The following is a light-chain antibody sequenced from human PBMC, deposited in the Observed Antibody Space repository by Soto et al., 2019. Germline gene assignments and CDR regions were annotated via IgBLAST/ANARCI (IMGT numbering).Light chain of an antibody. CDR1: QSVSSY. V-gene: IGKV3-11*01. Sequence: EIVLTQSPATLSLSPGERATLSCRASQSVSSYLAWYQQKPGQAPRLLIYDASNRATGIPARFSGSGSGTDFTLTMTRLEPEDFAVYYCQQRSNWPSTFGQGTKVEIK. CDR2: DAS. J-gene: IGKJ1*01. CDR3: QQRSNWPST.